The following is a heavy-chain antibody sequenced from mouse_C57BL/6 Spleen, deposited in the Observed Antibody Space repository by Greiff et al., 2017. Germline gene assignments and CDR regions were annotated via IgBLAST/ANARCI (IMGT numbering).Heavy chain of an antibody. CDR3: ACTTVGFDY. CDR1: GFNIKTTY. J-gene: IGHJ2*01. V-gene: IGHV14-3*01. Sequence: EVQLQQSVAELVRPGASVKLSCTASGFNIKTTYMHWVKQRPEQGLEWIGLIDPAHGNPKYASKFQGTATITADTSSNTAYLQRSSLTSEDTAIYYCACTTVGFDYWGQGTTLTVSS. D-gene: IGHD1-1*01. CDR2: IDPAHGNP.